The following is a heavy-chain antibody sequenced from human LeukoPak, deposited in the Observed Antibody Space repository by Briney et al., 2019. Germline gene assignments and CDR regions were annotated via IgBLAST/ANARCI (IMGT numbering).Heavy chain of an antibody. Sequence: GSSVKLSCKASGGTFSSYAISWVRQAPGQGLEWMGRIIPILGIANYAQKFQGRVTITADKSTSTAYMELSSLRSEDTAGYYCAKGGGWGTPGPYYFDYWGQGTLVTVSS. D-gene: IGHD1-7*01. CDR2: IIPILGIA. CDR1: GGTFSSYA. CDR3: AKGGGWGTPGPYYFDY. J-gene: IGHJ4*01. V-gene: IGHV1-69*04.